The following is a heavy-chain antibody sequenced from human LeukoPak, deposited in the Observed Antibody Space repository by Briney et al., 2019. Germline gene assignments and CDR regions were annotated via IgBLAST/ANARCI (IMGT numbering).Heavy chain of an antibody. J-gene: IGHJ4*02. CDR1: GLTFHDYA. Sequence: PGGSLRLSCAISGLTFHDYAMTWVRQAPGKGLEWVSTIVGDSSKIYYADSVKGRFTISRDNSKNTLYLQMNSLRAEDTAVYYCAKLTFTMIVVFNDCDYWRQGTL. D-gene: IGHD3-22*01. CDR3: AKLTFTMIVVFNDCDY. V-gene: IGHV3-23*01. CDR2: IVGDSSKI.